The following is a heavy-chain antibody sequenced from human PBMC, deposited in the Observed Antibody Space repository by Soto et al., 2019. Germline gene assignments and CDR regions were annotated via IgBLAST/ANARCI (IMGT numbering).Heavy chain of an antibody. J-gene: IGHJ4*02. CDR2: FIPVYRTL. Sequence: AALKVCCKASGGSFGNSATNWVRQTPGQGLEWLGGFIPVYRTLNYAQKFQGRVTITADESTGTAYMTLSSLASDDTAVYYCATGVIWIGYFTVDSWGQGTRVTVSS. D-gene: IGHD3-3*01. CDR1: GGSFGNSA. V-gene: IGHV1-69*13. CDR3: ATGVIWIGYFTVDS.